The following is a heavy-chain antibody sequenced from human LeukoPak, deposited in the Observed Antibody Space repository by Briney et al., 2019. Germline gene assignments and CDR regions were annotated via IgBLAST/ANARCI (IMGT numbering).Heavy chain of an antibody. V-gene: IGHV3-7*03. J-gene: IGHJ4*02. CDR1: GFTFSSSW. CDR2: IKQDGSEK. Sequence: GGSLRLSCVASGFTFSSSWMSWVRQAPGKGLECVANIKQDGSEKSYVESVRGRFTISRDNAKNSLYLQLNSLRAEDTALYYCARDNPPDYWGQGTLVTVSS. CDR3: ARDNPPDY.